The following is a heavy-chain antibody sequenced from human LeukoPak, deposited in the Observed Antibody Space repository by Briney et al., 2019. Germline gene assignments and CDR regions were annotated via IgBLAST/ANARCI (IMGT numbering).Heavy chain of an antibody. D-gene: IGHD6-13*01. CDR1: GGSISSSSYY. Sequence: SETLSLTCTVSGGSISSSSYYWGWIRQPPGKGLEWIGSIYYSGSTYYNPSLKSRVTISVDKSKNQFSLKLSSVTAADMAVYYCASAEPRGSSWYPYWGQGTLVTVSS. CDR2: IYYSGST. CDR3: ASAEPRGSSWYPY. J-gene: IGHJ4*02. V-gene: IGHV4-39*07.